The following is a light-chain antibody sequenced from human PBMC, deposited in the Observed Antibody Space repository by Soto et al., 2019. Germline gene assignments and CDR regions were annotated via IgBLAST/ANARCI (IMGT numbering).Light chain of an antibody. V-gene: IGKV3-15*01. CDR2: DIS. CDR1: QTVSRN. Sequence: ELVMTKSPATLSVSPGERATLSCRASQTVSRNLAWYQQRPGQAPRLLIYDISNRATGVPARFSGSGSETEFTLTIRSLQSEDFAVYFCQQYNNWPSFGQGTRLEIK. CDR3: QQYNNWPS. J-gene: IGKJ5*01.